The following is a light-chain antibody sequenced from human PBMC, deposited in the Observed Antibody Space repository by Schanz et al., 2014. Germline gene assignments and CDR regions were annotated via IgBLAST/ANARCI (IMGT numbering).Light chain of an antibody. J-gene: IGLJ2*01. CDR3: CCYSDSDTWV. V-gene: IGLV1-40*01. CDR1: SSNIGAGYD. CDR2: GNT. Sequence: QSVLTQPPSVSGAPGQRVTISCTGSSSNIGAGYDVHWYQQLPGTAPKLLIYGNTNRPSGVPDRFSGSKSGNMASLTISGLQTDDESDYYCCCYSDSDTWVFGGGTKLTVL.